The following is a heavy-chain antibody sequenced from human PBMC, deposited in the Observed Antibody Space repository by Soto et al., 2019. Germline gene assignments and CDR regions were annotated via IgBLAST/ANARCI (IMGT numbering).Heavy chain of an antibody. Sequence: KVSCKAYGGNVSSYPISWVRQAPGEPLQWTGWVNPNSGGTNDAQKFQGWVTMTRDTSISTAYMELSRLRSDDTAVYYCASSTTYGSGSYYNLYYYYYYGMDVWGQGTTVTVSS. J-gene: IGHJ6*02. CDR3: ASSTTYGSGSYYNLYYYYYYGMDV. CDR1: GGNVSSYP. D-gene: IGHD3-10*01. CDR2: VNPNSGGT. V-gene: IGHV1-2*04.